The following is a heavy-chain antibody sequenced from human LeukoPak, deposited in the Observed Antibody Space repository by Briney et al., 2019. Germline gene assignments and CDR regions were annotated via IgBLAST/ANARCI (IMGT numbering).Heavy chain of an antibody. CDR1: GYTLTELS. V-gene: IGHV1-24*01. Sequence: GASVEVSCKVSGYTLTELSMHWVRQAPGKGLEWMGGFDPEDGETIYAQKFQGRVTMTEDTSTDTAYMELSRLRSDDTAVYYCARVLYGSGSYYSYWGQGTLVTVSS. J-gene: IGHJ4*02. CDR2: FDPEDGET. D-gene: IGHD3-10*01. CDR3: ARVLYGSGSYYSY.